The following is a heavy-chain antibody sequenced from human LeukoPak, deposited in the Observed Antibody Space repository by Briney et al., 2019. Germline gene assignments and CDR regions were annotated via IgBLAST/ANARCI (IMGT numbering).Heavy chain of an antibody. J-gene: IGHJ4*02. CDR2: IYYSRST. CDR1: GGSISSSSYY. D-gene: IGHD2-2*01. CDR3: ARRVVVPAATNFDY. V-gene: IGHV4-39*01. Sequence: PSETLSLTCTVSGGSISSSSYYWGWIRQPPGKGLEWIGSIYYSRSTYYNPSLKSRVTISVDTSKNQFSLKLSSVTAADTAVYYCARRVVVPAATNFDYWGQGTLVTVSS.